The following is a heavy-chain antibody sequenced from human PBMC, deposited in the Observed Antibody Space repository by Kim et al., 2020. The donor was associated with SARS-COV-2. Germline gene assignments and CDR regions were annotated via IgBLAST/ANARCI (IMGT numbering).Heavy chain of an antibody. V-gene: IGHV3-30*18. D-gene: IGHD6-6*01. Sequence: GGSLRLSCAASGFTFSGYGMHWVRQAPGKGLEWVAVISYDGSNKYYADSVKGRFTISRDNSKNSLYLQMNSLRAEDTAVYYCAKEFPLFSVSSSPHWGQGTLGTVSS. J-gene: IGHJ4*02. CDR3: AKEFPLFSVSSSPH. CDR2: ISYDGSNK. CDR1: GFTFSGYG.